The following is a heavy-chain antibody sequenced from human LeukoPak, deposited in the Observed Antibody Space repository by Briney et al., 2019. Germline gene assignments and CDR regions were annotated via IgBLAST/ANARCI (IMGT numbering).Heavy chain of an antibody. D-gene: IGHD5-24*01. Sequence: GGSLRLSCAASGFTFSSYGMHWVRQAPGKGLEWVAVISYDGSNKYYADSVKGRFTISRDNSKNTLYLQMNSLRAEDTAVYYCARAVVEMATISDYYYYMDVWGKGTTVTVSS. CDR1: GFTFSSYG. V-gene: IGHV3-30*03. CDR2: ISYDGSNK. CDR3: ARAVVEMATISDYYYYMDV. J-gene: IGHJ6*03.